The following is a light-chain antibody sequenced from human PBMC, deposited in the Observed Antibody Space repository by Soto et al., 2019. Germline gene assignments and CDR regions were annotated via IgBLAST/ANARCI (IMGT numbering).Light chain of an antibody. V-gene: IGKV1-39*01. J-gene: IGKJ1*01. CDR2: AAS. CDR3: QQSYSTLWT. Sequence: IRMTQSPSSLSASTGDRVTITCRASQSISSYLNWYQQKPGKAPKLLIYAASSLQSGVPSRFSGSGSGTDFTLTISSLQPEDFATYYCQQSYSTLWTFGQGTKVDIK. CDR1: QSISSY.